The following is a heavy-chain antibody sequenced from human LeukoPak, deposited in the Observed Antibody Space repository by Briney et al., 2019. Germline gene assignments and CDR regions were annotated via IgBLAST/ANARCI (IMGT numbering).Heavy chain of an antibody. Sequence: GGSLRLSCAASGFTFSSYEMNWVRQAPGKGLEWVSYISSSGSTIYYADSVKGRFTISRDNAKNSLYLQMNSLRAEDTAVYYCAREAGGGATPAQFDYRGQGTLVTVPS. CDR3: AREAGGGATPAQFDY. D-gene: IGHD1-26*01. CDR2: ISSSGSTI. J-gene: IGHJ4*02. V-gene: IGHV3-48*03. CDR1: GFTFSSYE.